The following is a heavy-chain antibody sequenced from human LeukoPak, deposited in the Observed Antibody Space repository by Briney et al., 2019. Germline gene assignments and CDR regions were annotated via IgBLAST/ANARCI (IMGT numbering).Heavy chain of an antibody. CDR1: GYTFTSYY. V-gene: IGHV1-46*01. Sequence: GASVKVSCKASGYTFTSYYMHWVRQPPGQGLEWMGIINPSCGSTSYAQKFQGRVTMTRDMSTSTVYMELSSLRSEDTAVYYCARVPVITMIVAPHPSDDAFDIWGQGTMVTVSS. D-gene: IGHD3-22*01. J-gene: IGHJ3*02. CDR3: ARVPVITMIVAPHPSDDAFDI. CDR2: INPSCGST.